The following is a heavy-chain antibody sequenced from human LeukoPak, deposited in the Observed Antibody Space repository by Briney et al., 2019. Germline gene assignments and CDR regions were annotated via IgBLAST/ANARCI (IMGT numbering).Heavy chain of an antibody. Sequence: ASVKVSCKAFGYTFTSNYMHWVRQAPGQGPEWMGVISPSGGSTTYAQKFQGRVTLTRDMSTSTDYLELSSLRSEDTAVYYCARRDDYGDYVSDYWGQGTLVTVSS. CDR2: ISPSGGST. D-gene: IGHD4-17*01. V-gene: IGHV1-46*01. CDR3: ARRDDYGDYVSDY. CDR1: GYTFTSNY. J-gene: IGHJ4*02.